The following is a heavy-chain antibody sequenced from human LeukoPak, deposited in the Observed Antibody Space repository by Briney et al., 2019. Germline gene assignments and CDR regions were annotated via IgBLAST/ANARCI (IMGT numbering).Heavy chain of an antibody. Sequence: SETLSLTCTVSGGSISSYYWSWIRQPPGKGLEWIGEINHSGSTNYNPSLKSRVTISVDTSKNQFSLKLSSVTAADTAVYYCASGGLLRYFDWLSNWGQGTLVTVSS. CDR3: ASGGLLRYFDWLSN. CDR1: GGSISSYY. D-gene: IGHD3-9*01. J-gene: IGHJ4*02. V-gene: IGHV4-34*01. CDR2: INHSGST.